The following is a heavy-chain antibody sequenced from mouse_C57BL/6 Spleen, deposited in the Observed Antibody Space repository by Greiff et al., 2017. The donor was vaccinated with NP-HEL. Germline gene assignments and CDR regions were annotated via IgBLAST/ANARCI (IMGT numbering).Heavy chain of an antibody. J-gene: IGHJ4*01. D-gene: IGHD1-1*01. CDR3: ARDYYGSSYRYYAMDY. CDR2: ISSGSSTI. Sequence: VKLMESGGGLVKPGGSLKLSCAASGFTFSDYGMHWVRQAPEKGLEWVAYISSGSSTIYYADTVKGRFTISRDNAKNTLFLQMTSLRSEDTAMYYCARDYYGSSYRYYAMDYWGQGTSVTVSS. CDR1: GFTFSDYG. V-gene: IGHV5-17*01.